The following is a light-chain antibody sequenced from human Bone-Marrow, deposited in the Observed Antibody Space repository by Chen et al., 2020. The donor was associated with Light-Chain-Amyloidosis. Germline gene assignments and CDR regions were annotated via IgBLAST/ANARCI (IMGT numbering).Light chain of an antibody. V-gene: IGLV2-14*01. CDR2: KVS. Sequence: QPALTQPASVSGSPGQSITISCTGTSSDVASYNYVSWYQQLPGKAPKLMIYKVSNRPSGVSNRFSGSKSGNTASLTISGLQAEDEADYYCSSFTSSSSYVFGPGTKVTVL. CDR3: SSFTSSSSYV. CDR1: SSDVASYNY. J-gene: IGLJ1*01.